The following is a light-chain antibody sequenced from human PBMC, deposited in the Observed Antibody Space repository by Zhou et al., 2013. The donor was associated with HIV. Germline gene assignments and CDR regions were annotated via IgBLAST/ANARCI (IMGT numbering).Light chain of an antibody. Sequence: DIQMTQSPTSLSASTGDRVTITCRASQGISSYLAWYQQKPGKAPKLLIYAASSLQSGVPSRFSGSGSGTDFTLTISSLQPEDFATYYCQQSYSTPPYTFGQGTKLEIK. CDR2: AAS. J-gene: IGKJ2*01. CDR1: QGISSY. V-gene: IGKV1-39*01. CDR3: QQSYSTPPYT.